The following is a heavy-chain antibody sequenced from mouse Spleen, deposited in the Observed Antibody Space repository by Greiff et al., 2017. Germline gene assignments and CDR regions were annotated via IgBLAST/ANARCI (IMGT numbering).Heavy chain of an antibody. V-gene: IGHV5-17*01. CDR1: GFTFSDYG. D-gene: IGHD2-12*01. CDR2: ISSGSSTI. J-gene: IGHJ3*01. CDR3: ARGELFAY. Sequence: EVKLVESGGGLVKPGGSLKLSCAASGFTFSDYGMHWVRQAPEKGLEWVAYISSGSSTIYYADTVKGRFTISRDNAKNTLFLQMTSLRSEDTAMYYCARGELFAYWGQGTLVTVSA.